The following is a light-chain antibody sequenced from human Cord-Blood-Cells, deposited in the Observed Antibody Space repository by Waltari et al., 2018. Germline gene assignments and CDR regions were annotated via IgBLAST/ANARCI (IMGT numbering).Light chain of an antibody. CDR1: QGVTSSY. Sequence: DIVLTQSPGTLSLSPGERATLSCRASQGVTSSYLAWDQQKPGQAPRLLIYGASSRATGIPDRFSGSGSGTDFTLTISRLETEDFAVYYCQQYGSSPYRFGQGTKLEIK. J-gene: IGKJ2*03. V-gene: IGKV3-20*01. CDR3: QQYGSSPYR. CDR2: GAS.